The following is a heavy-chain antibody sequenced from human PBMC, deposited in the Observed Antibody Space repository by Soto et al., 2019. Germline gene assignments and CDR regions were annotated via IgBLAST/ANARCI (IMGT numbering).Heavy chain of an antibody. Sequence: QVQLVQSGAEVKKPGASVKVSCKASGYTFISYDINWVRQATGQGLEWMGWMNPNTGDTGYAQKFQGRVTMTRNTSINTANLESSSLRSYDTAVYFCARGDGYIFDYWGQGTLVTVSS. CDR2: MNPNTGDT. J-gene: IGHJ4*02. CDR3: ARGDGYIFDY. CDR1: GYTFISYD. D-gene: IGHD5-12*01. V-gene: IGHV1-8*01.